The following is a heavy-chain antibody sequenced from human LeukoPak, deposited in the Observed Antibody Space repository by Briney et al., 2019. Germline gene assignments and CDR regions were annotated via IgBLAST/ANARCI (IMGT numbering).Heavy chain of an antibody. CDR1: GFTVSSNY. Sequence: PGGSLRLSCAASGFTVSSNYMSWVRQAPGKGLEWVSVIYSGGSTYYADSVKGRFTISRDNSKNTLYLQMNSLRAEDTAVYYCTTGGGLYYDFWSGYQHIDYWGQGTLVTVSS. D-gene: IGHD3-3*01. J-gene: IGHJ4*02. CDR2: IYSGGST. CDR3: TTGGGLYYDFWSGYQHIDY. V-gene: IGHV3-53*01.